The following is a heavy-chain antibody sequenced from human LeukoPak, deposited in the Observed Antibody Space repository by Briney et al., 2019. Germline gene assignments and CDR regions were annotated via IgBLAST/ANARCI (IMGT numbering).Heavy chain of an antibody. V-gene: IGHV3-30*03. J-gene: IGHJ4*02. CDR2: ISYDGSNK. CDR3: AGADPLDY. CDR1: GFTFSSYG. Sequence: GRSLRLSCAASGFTFSSYGMHWVRQAPGKGLEGVAVISYDGSNKYYADSVKGRFTISRDNSKNTLYLQMNSLRAEDTAVYYCAGADPLDYWGQGTLVTVSS.